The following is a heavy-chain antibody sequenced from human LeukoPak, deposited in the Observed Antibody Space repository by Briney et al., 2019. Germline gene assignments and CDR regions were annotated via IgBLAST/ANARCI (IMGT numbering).Heavy chain of an antibody. J-gene: IGHJ4*02. CDR1: GYTFTSYG. D-gene: IGHD3-16*01. Sequence: GAAVKVSRKASGYTFTSYGICWVRPAPGQGLAWMGWISAYNGNTNYARKLQGRVTMTTDTSTSTAYMDLRSLTSDDTAVYYCARTQPTRQGWGFDYWGQGTLVTVSS. V-gene: IGHV1-18*01. CDR3: ARTQPTRQGWGFDY. CDR2: ISAYNGNT.